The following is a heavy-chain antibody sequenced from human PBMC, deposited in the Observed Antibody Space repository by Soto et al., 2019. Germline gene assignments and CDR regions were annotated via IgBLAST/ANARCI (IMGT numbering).Heavy chain of an antibody. CDR3: AKGSSRYYDSFDY. D-gene: IGHD3-22*01. CDR2: ITASGGST. CDR1: GFTFSNYA. V-gene: IGHV3-23*01. J-gene: IGHJ4*02. Sequence: GGSLRLSCAASGFTFSNYAMYWVRQTPGKGLEWVSAITASGGSTYYADSVKGRFTISRDNSKNTMGLQMNSLRAEDRALYYCAKGSSRYYDSFDYWGQGTLVTVYS.